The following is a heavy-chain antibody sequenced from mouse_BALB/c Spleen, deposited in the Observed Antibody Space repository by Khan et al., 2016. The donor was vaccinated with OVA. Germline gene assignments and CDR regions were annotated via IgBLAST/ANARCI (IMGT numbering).Heavy chain of an antibody. CDR2: ISYSGST. D-gene: IGHD1-1*01. J-gene: IGHJ2*01. CDR3: ATWESWYGSRGGFDY. Sequence: VQLKQSGPGLVKPSQSLSLTCSVTGYSITSDYAWNWIRQFPGNKLEWMGYISYSGSTSYNPSLKSRISITRDPSKNQFFLQLKSVTTEDTATYYCATWESWYGSRGGFDYWGQGTTLTVSS. V-gene: IGHV3-2*02. CDR1: GYSITSDYA.